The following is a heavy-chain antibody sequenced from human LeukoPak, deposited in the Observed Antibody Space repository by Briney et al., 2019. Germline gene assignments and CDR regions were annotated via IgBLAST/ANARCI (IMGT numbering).Heavy chain of an antibody. D-gene: IGHD3-16*01. CDR1: GGSLTNYY. CDR3: ARLNFRGGEALHFDS. J-gene: IGHJ4*02. Sequence: SETLSLTCSVSGGSLTNYYWGWIRQPPGKGLEFIGYIHSDGTTNYDSSLQSRVAVSLDTSKIQFSLRLYSVTAADTALYFCARLNFRGGEALHFDSWGQGTLVTVSS. CDR2: IHSDGTT. V-gene: IGHV4-4*09.